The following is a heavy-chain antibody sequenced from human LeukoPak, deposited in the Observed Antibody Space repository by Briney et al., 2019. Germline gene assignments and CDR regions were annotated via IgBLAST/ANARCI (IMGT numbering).Heavy chain of an antibody. D-gene: IGHD3-22*01. J-gene: IGHJ3*02. CDR1: GFTFSDYY. CDR2: ISSSGSTI. CDR3: ARDPYYDSSGYPGAFDI. Sequence: GGSLRLSCAASGFTFSDYYMSWIRQAPGKGLEWVSYISSSGSTIYYADSVKGRFTISRDNAKNSLYLQMNSLRAEDTAVYYCARDPYYDSSGYPGAFDIWGQGTMVTVSS. V-gene: IGHV3-11*04.